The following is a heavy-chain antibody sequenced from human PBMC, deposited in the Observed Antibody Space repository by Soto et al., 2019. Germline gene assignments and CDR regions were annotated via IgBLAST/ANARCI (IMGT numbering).Heavy chain of an antibody. V-gene: IGHV1-3*04. CDR2: INTGNGNT. Sequence: QVQLVQSGAEVKKPGASVKVSCKASGITSTTYAIHWVRQAPGQGLEWMGWINTGNGNTRYSQRFLGRVSLTTDTSASTASMDLSSLTSEDTAVYYCARAIGGYVTWGQGTLITVSS. CDR1: GITSTTYA. CDR3: ARAIGGYVT. J-gene: IGHJ5*02. D-gene: IGHD5-12*01.